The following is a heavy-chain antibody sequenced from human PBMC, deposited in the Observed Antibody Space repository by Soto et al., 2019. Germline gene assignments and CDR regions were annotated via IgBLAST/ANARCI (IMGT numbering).Heavy chain of an antibody. V-gene: IGHV3-23*01. CDR2: ISGSGGST. J-gene: IGHJ4*02. D-gene: IGHD6-19*01. Sequence: GGSLRLSCAASGFTFSSYAMSWVRQAPGKGLEWVSAISGSGGSTYYADSVKGRFTISRDNSKNTLYLQMNSLRAEDTAVYYCAKPSRSPSGRYYFDYWGQGTLVTVSS. CDR3: AKPSRSPSGRYYFDY. CDR1: GFTFSSYA.